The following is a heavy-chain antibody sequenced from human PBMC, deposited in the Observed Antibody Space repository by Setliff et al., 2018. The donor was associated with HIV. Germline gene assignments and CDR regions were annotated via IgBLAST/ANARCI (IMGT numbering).Heavy chain of an antibody. Sequence: ASVKVSCKASGYAFTSYGISWVRQAPGQGLEWMGWISAYNGNTNYAQKLQGRVTMTTDTSTSTAYMELRSLRSDDTAVYYCARDLAPQSGPDAFDIWGQGTMVTVSS. D-gene: IGHD2-15*01. CDR1: GYAFTSYG. CDR2: ISAYNGNT. J-gene: IGHJ3*02. CDR3: ARDLAPQSGPDAFDI. V-gene: IGHV1-18*01.